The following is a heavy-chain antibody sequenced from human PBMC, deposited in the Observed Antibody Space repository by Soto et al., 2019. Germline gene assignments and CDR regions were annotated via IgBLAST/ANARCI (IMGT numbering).Heavy chain of an antibody. Sequence: AASVKVSCKASGYTFTSYGISWVRQAPGQGLEWMGWISAYNGNTNYAQKLQGRVTMTTDTSTSTAYMELRSLRSDDTAVYYCARDQVVPAAIPAPRLSWYYYYGMDVWGQGTTVTVSS. V-gene: IGHV1-18*04. J-gene: IGHJ6*02. CDR2: ISAYNGNT. CDR3: ARDQVVPAAIPAPRLSWYYYYGMDV. CDR1: GYTFTSYG. D-gene: IGHD2-2*02.